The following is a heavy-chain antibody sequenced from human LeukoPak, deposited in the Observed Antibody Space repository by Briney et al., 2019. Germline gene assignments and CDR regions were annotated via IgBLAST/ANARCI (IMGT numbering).Heavy chain of an antibody. CDR3: ARPRGDLWSPYDS. CDR1: GGSIYMSSFY. Sequence: SETLSLTCSVTGGSIYMSSFYWAWMRQPPGKGLEWIGNIYHTGSTIYNPSLKSRVTISVDTSKNQFSLRLNSVTAADTATYYCARPRGDLWSPYDSWGQGTLVTVSS. D-gene: IGHD3-3*01. V-gene: IGHV4-39*01. CDR2: IYHTGST. J-gene: IGHJ5*02.